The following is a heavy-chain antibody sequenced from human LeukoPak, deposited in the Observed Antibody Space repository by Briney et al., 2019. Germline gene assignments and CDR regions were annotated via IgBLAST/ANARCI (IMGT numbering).Heavy chain of an antibody. Sequence: ASVKVSCKASGYTFTGYYMHWVRQAPGQGLEWMGWINPNSGGTNYAQKFQGRVTMTRDTSISTAYMELSRLRSDDRAVYYCARDGGYGSGSLGVLTNCRFDPWGQGTLVTVSS. V-gene: IGHV1-2*02. CDR3: ARDGGYGSGSLGVLTNCRFDP. J-gene: IGHJ5*02. CDR2: INPNSGGT. CDR1: GYTFTGYY. D-gene: IGHD3-10*01.